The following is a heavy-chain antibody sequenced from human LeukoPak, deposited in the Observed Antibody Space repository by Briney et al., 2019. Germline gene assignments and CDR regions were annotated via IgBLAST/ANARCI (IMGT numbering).Heavy chain of an antibody. CDR3: ARDSWPEVVRFDY. V-gene: IGHV4-39*07. CDR1: GGSISSSSYY. J-gene: IGHJ4*02. CDR2: IYHGGST. Sequence: SETLSLTCTVSGGSISSSSYYWGWIRQPPGKGLEWIGSIYHGGSTYYNPSLKSRVTISVDTSKNQFSLKLSSVTAADTAVYFCARDSWPEVVRFDYWGQGTLVTVSS. D-gene: IGHD1-14*01.